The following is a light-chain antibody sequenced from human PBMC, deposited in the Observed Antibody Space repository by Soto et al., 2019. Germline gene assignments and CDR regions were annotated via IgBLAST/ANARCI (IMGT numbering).Light chain of an antibody. CDR1: QSVSSSY. CDR3: QQYGSSLGVT. CDR2: GAS. V-gene: IGKV3-20*01. Sequence: EIVLTQSPSTLSLSLGERSTLSCRASQSVSSSYLAWYQQKPGQAPRLLIYGASSRATGIPDRFSGSGPGTDFTLTISRLEPEDFAVYYCQQYGSSLGVTFGGGTKVDIK. J-gene: IGKJ4*01.